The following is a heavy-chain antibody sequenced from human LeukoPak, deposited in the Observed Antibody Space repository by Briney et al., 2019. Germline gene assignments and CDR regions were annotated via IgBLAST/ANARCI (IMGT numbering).Heavy chain of an antibody. J-gene: IGHJ4*02. CDR3: AALAYSSSWYYGY. V-gene: IGHV4-59*01. CDR1: GGSISSYY. Sequence: SETLSLTCTVSGGSISSYYWSWIRQPPGKGLEWIGYIYYSGSTNYNPSLKSRVTISVDTSKNQFSLKLSSVTAADTAVYYCAALAYSSSWYYGYWGQGTLVTVSS. D-gene: IGHD6-13*01. CDR2: IYYSGST.